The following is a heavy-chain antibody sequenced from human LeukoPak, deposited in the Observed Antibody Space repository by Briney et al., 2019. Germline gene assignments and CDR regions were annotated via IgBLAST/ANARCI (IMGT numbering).Heavy chain of an antibody. CDR2: ISDSGSPI. D-gene: IGHD3-10*01. V-gene: IGHV3-48*04. Sequence: GGSLRLSCAASGFTFSSSWMTWVRQAPGKGLEWVSYISDSGSPIYYADSVKGRFTISRDNAKNSLYLQMNSLRAEETAVYYCARKPFYGSGIGHWGQGTLVTVSS. J-gene: IGHJ4*02. CDR1: GFTFSSSW. CDR3: ARKPFYGSGIGH.